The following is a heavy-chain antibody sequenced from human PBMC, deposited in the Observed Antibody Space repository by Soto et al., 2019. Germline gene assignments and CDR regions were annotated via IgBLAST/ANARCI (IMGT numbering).Heavy chain of an antibody. J-gene: IGHJ6*02. V-gene: IGHV4-31*03. D-gene: IGHD3-22*01. Sequence: QVQLQESGPGLVKPSQTLSLTCTVSGGSISSGGYYWSWIRQHPGKGLEWIGYIYYSGSTYYNPSLKSGVTISVDTSKNQSSLKLSSVTAADTAVYYCARHNYDSSGTAVDVWAKGPRSPSP. CDR3: ARHNYDSSGTAVDV. CDR2: IYYSGST. CDR1: GGSISSGGYY.